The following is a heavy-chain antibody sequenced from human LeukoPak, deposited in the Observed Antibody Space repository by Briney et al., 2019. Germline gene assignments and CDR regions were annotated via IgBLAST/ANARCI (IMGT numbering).Heavy chain of an antibody. CDR1: GGSISSYY. J-gene: IGHJ4*02. V-gene: IGHV4-59*08. Sequence: PSETLSPTCTVSGGSISSYYCSWIRQPPGKGLEWVGYIYYSGSTNYNPSLRSRVTISVDTSKNQFSLKLSTVTAADTAVYYCARHVSDLLSPFEYWGQGTLVTVSS. D-gene: IGHD2/OR15-2a*01. CDR3: ARHVSDLLSPFEY. CDR2: IYYSGST.